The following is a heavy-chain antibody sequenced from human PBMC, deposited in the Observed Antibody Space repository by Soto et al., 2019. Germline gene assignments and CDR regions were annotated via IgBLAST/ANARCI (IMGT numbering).Heavy chain of an antibody. J-gene: IGHJ2*01. D-gene: IGHD2-21*02. V-gene: IGHV3-23*01. CDR1: GFTFSSYA. Sequence: EVQLLESGGGLVQPGGSLRLSCAASGFTFSSYAMSWVRQAPGKGLGWVSAISGSGGSTYYADSVKGRFTISRDNSKNTLYLQMNSLRAEDTAVYYCAKDPYEVVTPFWYFDLWGRGTLVTVSS. CDR3: AKDPYEVVTPFWYFDL. CDR2: ISGSGGST.